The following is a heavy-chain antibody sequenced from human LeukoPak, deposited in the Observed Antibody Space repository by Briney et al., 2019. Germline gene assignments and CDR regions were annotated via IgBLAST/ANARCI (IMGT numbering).Heavy chain of an antibody. Sequence: GGSLRLSCAVSGFTFSSYEMNWVRQAPGKGLEWVSYISSSGSTIYYADSVKGRFTISRDNAKKSLYLQMNSLRAEDRAVYYCARARLTDYVWGRRTFDIWGQGTMVTISS. D-gene: IGHD3-16*01. CDR2: ISSSGSTI. V-gene: IGHV3-48*03. CDR1: GFTFSSYE. CDR3: ARARLTDYVWGRRTFDI. J-gene: IGHJ3*02.